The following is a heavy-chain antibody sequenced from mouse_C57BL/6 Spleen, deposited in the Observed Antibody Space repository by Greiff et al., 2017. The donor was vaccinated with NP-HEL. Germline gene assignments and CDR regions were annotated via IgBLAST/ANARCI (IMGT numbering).Heavy chain of an antibody. CDR2: IDPSDSYT. D-gene: IGHD2-5*01. Sequence: VKLQQPGAELVKPGASVKLSCKASGYTFTSYWMQWVKQRPGQGLEWIGEIDPSDSYTNYNQKFKGKATLTVDTSSSTAYMQLSSLTSEDSAVYYCARRGYSNYLYYFDYWGQGTTLTVSS. CDR3: ARRGYSNYLYYFDY. V-gene: IGHV1-50*01. CDR1: GYTFTSYW. J-gene: IGHJ2*01.